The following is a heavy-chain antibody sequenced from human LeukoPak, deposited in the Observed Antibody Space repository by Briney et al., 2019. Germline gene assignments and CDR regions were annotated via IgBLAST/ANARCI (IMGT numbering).Heavy chain of an antibody. D-gene: IGHD3-10*01. J-gene: IGHJ5*02. CDR2: IYHSGST. V-gene: IGHV4-38-2*02. Sequence: SETLSLTCTVSGYSISSGYYWGWIRQPPGKGLEWIGSIYHSGSTYYNPSLKSRVTISVDTYKNQFSLKLSSVTAADTAVYYCARDRVKITMVRGVIIANWFDPWGQGTLVTVSS. CDR3: ARDRVKITMVRGVIIANWFDP. CDR1: GYSISSGYY.